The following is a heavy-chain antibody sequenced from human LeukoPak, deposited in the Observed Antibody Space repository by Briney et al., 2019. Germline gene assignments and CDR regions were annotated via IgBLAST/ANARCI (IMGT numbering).Heavy chain of an antibody. CDR1: GGSISSSSYY. CDR2: IYYSGST. V-gene: IGHV4-39*01. J-gene: IGHJ5*02. CDR3: ARHEIRIYYGSGTLNWFDP. Sequence: SETLPLTCTVSGGSISSSSYYWGWIRQPPGKGLEWIGSIYYSGSTYYNPSLKSRVTISVDTSKNQFSLKLNSVTAADTAVYYCARHEIRIYYGSGTLNWFDPWGQGTLVTVSS. D-gene: IGHD3-10*01.